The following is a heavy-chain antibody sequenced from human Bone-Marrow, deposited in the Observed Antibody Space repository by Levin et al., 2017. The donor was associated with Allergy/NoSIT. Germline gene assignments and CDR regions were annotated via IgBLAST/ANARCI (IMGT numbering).Heavy chain of an antibody. CDR1: GFTFSSYS. CDR2: ISSSSSTI. J-gene: IGHJ6*02. CDR3: AREYDSSGPYYGMDV. D-gene: IGHD3-22*01. Sequence: GGSLRLSCAASGFTFSSYSMNWVRQAPGKGLEWVSYISSSSSTIYYADSVKGRFTISRDNAKNSLYLQMKSLRDEDTDVYYCAREYDSSGPYYGMDVWGQGTTVTVSS. V-gene: IGHV3-48*02.